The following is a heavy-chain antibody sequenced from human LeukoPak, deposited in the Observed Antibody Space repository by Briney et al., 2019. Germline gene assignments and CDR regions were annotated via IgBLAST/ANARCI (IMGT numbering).Heavy chain of an antibody. CDR2: IKQDGLEK. CDR1: GFRFANYW. J-gene: IGHJ4*02. V-gene: IGHV3-7*01. D-gene: IGHD6-13*01. Sequence: GGSLRLSCAASGFRFANYWMNGVRQAPGKGLEWVANIKQDGLEKYYVASVKGRFVISRDDAKNSLFLQMNSLRVEDTAVYYCAREIAQQLDYWGRGTLVTVSS. CDR3: AREIAQQLDY.